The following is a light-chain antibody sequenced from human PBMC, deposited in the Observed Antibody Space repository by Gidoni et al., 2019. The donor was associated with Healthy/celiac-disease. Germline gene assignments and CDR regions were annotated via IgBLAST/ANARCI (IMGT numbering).Light chain of an antibody. J-gene: IGKJ1*01. V-gene: IGKV3-20*01. CDR3: QQYGSPPRT. CDR1: QKFRSNY. Sequence: VLAQHPGTLPSAPVERTTLSCRASQKFRSNYLAWYQHKPGKTPRLLIYDASSMAAGIPERFSGSGSGTDFTLTISRLEPEDFAVYYCQQYGSPPRTFGQGTRVEI. CDR2: DAS.